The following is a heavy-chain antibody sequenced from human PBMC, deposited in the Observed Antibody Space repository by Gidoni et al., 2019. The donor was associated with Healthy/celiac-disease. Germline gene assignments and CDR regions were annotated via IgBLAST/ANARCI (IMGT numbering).Heavy chain of an antibody. CDR2: SYSGGSK. J-gene: IGHJ6*02. CDR1: AFTASSNY. Sequence: EVQLVESGGGLFQPGGSLRLSCAPSAFTASSNYMSWVRPAPGKGREWVSVSYSGGSKYYADSVKGRFTISRDNSKKTLYLQMNSLRAEDTAVYYCASRGGSYSYYYGMDVWGQGTTVTVSS. D-gene: IGHD1-26*01. V-gene: IGHV3-66*02. CDR3: ASRGGSYSYYYGMDV.